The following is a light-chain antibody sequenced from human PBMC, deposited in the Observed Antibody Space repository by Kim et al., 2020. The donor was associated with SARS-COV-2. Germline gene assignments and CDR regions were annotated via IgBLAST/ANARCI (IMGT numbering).Light chain of an antibody. CDR3: QVWDGSSDRVV. J-gene: IGLJ2*01. V-gene: IGLV3-21*04. CDR2: YDS. CDR1: NIGSKS. Sequence: SYELTQPPSVSVAPGKTDRITCGGNNIGSKSVHWYQQKPGQAPLLVINYDSDRPSGIPERFSGSNSENTATLTISRVEAGDEADYYCQVWDGSSDRVVFGGGTQLTVL.